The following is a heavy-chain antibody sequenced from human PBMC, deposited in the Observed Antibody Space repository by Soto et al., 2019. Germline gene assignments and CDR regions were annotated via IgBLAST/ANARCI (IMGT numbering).Heavy chain of an antibody. CDR1: GFNFSNYA. V-gene: IGHV3-23*01. D-gene: IGHD3-3*01. CDR3: AKGRAITVFGVITPFDS. J-gene: IGHJ4*02. CDR2: ISGNSGTT. Sequence: EVQLLESGGDFKQPGGSLRLSCEGSGFNFSNYALNWVRQAPGKRLEWVSVISGNSGTTYYAASVKGRFTISRDNSTNTLYLKMTSLRAYDTAVYDCAKGRAITVFGVITPFDSWGQGTLVSVPS.